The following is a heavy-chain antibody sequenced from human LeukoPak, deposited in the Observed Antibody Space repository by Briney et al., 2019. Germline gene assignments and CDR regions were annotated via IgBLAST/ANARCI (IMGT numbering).Heavy chain of an antibody. CDR1: GFSFSSYR. CDR3: ARALIGYYFDY. D-gene: IGHD2-8*01. Sequence: GGSLRLSCAASGFSFSSYRMNWVRQAPGKGLEWVSSVSSSGDYIHYADSVKGRFTISRDNSKNSLYLQMNSLRAEDTAVYYCARALIGYYFDYWGQGTLVTVSS. V-gene: IGHV3-21*06. CDR2: VSSSGDYI. J-gene: IGHJ4*02.